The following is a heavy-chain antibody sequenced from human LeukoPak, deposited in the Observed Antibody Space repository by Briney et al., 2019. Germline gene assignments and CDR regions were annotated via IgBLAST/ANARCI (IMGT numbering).Heavy chain of an antibody. CDR3: AREGYCSAGSCYSGWFDP. J-gene: IGHJ5*02. CDR1: GFTFSSYS. D-gene: IGHD2-15*01. CDR2: ISSSSSYI. V-gene: IGHV3-21*06. Sequence: GGSLRLSCAASGFTFSSYSMNWVRQAPGKGLEWVSSISSSSSYIYYADSVKGRFTISRDNSKYTLYLQMNSLRAEDTAVYYCAREGYCSAGSCYSGWFDPWGQGTLVTVSS.